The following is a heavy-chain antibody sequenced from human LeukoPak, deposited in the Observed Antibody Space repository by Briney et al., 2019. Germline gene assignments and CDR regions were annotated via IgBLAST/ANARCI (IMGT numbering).Heavy chain of an antibody. Sequence: SETLSLTCTVAGGSISSYYWSWIRQPPGKGLEWIGYIYYSGSTNYNPSLKSRVTISVDTSKNQFSLKLSSVTAADTAVYYCARHGYSSGSLAWFDPWGQGTQVTVSS. CDR1: GGSISSYY. V-gene: IGHV4-59*01. CDR3: ARHGYSSGSLAWFDP. CDR2: IYYSGST. D-gene: IGHD6-19*01. J-gene: IGHJ5*02.